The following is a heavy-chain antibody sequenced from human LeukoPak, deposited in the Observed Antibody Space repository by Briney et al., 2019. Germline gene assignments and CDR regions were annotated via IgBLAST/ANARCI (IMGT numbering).Heavy chain of an antibody. V-gene: IGHV3-30-3*01. D-gene: IGHD3-22*01. CDR1: GFTFSSYA. CDR2: ISYDGSNK. J-gene: IGHJ3*02. CDR3: ARTHYYDSSGYSSDAFDI. Sequence: GGSLRLSCAASGFTFSSYAMHWVRQAPGKGLEWVAVISYDGSNKDYADSVKGRFTISRDNSKNTLYLQMNSLRAEDTAVYYCARTHYYDSSGYSSDAFDIWGQGTMVTVSS.